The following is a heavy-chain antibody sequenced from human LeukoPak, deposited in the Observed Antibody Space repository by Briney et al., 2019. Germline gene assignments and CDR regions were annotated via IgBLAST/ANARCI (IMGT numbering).Heavy chain of an antibody. CDR2: INHSGST. Sequence: SETLSLTCAVYGGSFSGYYWSWIRQPPGKGLEWIGEINHSGSTNYNPSLKSRVTISVDTSKNQFSLKLSSVTAADTAVYYRTSQTVARWFDPWGQGTLVTVSS. CDR3: TSQTVARWFDP. V-gene: IGHV4-34*01. D-gene: IGHD1-14*01. J-gene: IGHJ5*02. CDR1: GGSFSGYY.